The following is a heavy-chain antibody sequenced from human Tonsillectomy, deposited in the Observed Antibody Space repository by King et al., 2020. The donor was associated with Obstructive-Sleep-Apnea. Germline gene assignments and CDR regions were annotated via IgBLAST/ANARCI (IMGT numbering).Heavy chain of an antibody. Sequence: QLQESGPGLVKPSETLSLTCTVSGGSISSYYWSWIRQPPGKGLEWIGYIYYSGSTNYNPALKSRVTISVDTSKNQFSLKLSSVTAADTAVYYCARAIQLWLPFDYWGQGTLVTVSS. CDR1: GGSISSYY. D-gene: IGHD5-18*01. J-gene: IGHJ4*02. CDR2: IYYSGST. V-gene: IGHV4-59*01. CDR3: ARAIQLWLPFDY.